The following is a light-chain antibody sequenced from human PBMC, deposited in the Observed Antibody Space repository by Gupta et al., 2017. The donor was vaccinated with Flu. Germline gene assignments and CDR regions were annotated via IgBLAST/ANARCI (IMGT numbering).Light chain of an antibody. CDR2: WAS. V-gene: IGKV4-1*01. CDR3: HQYKGSPST. CDR1: QTILYASNNKNY. J-gene: IGKJ3*01. Sequence: DIVMTQSPASLVASLGEGVTVSCKSSQTILYASNNKNYLAWYQRKPGQSPQLLISWASIRESGVPDRFSGSGSGTDFSLTISSLQAEDAAIYYCHQYKGSPSTFGPGTKLVIK.